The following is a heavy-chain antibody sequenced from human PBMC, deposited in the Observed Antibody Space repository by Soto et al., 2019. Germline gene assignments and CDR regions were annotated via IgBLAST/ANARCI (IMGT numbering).Heavy chain of an antibody. D-gene: IGHD1-26*01. CDR2: ISSSSSYI. Sequence: GGSLRLSCAASGFTFSSYSMNWVRQAPGKGLEWVSSISSSSSYIYYADSVKGRFTISRDNAKNSLYLQMNSLRAEDTAVYYCARDRGGSSPYVRFDPWGQGTLVTVSS. J-gene: IGHJ5*02. CDR1: GFTFSSYS. CDR3: ARDRGGSSPYVRFDP. V-gene: IGHV3-21*01.